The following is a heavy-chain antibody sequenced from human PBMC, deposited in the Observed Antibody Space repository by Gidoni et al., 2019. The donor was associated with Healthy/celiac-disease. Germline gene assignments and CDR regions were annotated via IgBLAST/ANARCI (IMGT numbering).Heavy chain of an antibody. CDR2: IKQDGSEK. J-gene: IGHJ6*02. D-gene: IGHD2-15*01. CDR3: ASGYCSGGSCYQQYYYGMDV. V-gene: IGHV3-7*03. CDR1: GFTFSSYW. Sequence: EVQLVESGGGLVQPGGSLRLSCAASGFTFSSYWMSWVRQAPGKGLEWVANIKQDGSEKYYVDSVKGRFTISRDNAKNSLYLQMNSLRAEDTAVYYCASGYCSGGSCYQQYYYGMDVWGQGTTVTVSS.